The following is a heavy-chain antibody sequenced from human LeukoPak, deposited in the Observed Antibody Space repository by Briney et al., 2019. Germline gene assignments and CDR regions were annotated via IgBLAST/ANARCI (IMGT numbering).Heavy chain of an antibody. J-gene: IGHJ3*02. CDR2: IYYSGRT. CDR3: ARYSSSSSPPYAFDI. V-gene: IGHV4-59*12. CDR1: GGSITSDY. D-gene: IGHD6-6*01. Sequence: PSETLSLTCTVSGGSITSDYWSWIRQPPGKGLEWIGDIYYSGRTNYNPSLKSRVTMSVDTSKNQFSLDLSSVTAADTAVYYCARYSSSSSPPYAFDIWGQGTMVTVSS.